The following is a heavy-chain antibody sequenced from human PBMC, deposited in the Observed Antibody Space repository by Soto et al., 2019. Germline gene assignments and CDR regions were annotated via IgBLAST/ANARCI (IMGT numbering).Heavy chain of an antibody. J-gene: IGHJ4*01. CDR2: IYWDDGK. CDR3: AHRPYTGGSRPFYL. D-gene: IGHD7-27*01. V-gene: IGHV2-5*02. CDR1: GFSLNTTGVG. Sequence: SGPTLVNHTQTLTLACTFSGFSLNTTGVGVAWIRQPPGKALEWLALIYWDDGKRYSLSPTRKNRLTITKDTSKNHVVLTMANMDPIDTATYYCAHRPYTGGSRPFYLWGQGTPVTVSS.